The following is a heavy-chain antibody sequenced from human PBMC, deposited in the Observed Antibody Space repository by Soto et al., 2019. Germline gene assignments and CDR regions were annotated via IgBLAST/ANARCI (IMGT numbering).Heavy chain of an antibody. V-gene: IGHV4-4*02. CDR3: ARDQTTVTTDAAAFDI. CDR2: IYHSGPT. Sequence: QVQLQESGPGLLKPSGTLSLTCAVSGGSISSTNWWSWVRQPPGKGLEWIGEIYHSGPTKYNPSLKSRVTISVDKSSNQFSLKVRSVTAADTAVYYCARDQTTVTTDAAAFDIWGQGTMVTVSS. D-gene: IGHD4-17*01. J-gene: IGHJ3*02. CDR1: GGSISSTNW.